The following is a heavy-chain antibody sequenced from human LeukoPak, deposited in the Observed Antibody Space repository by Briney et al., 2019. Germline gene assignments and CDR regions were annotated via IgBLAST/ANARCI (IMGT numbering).Heavy chain of an antibody. CDR1: GGSISSGGYS. J-gene: IGHJ5*02. CDR2: IYYSGST. V-gene: IGHV4-31*03. D-gene: IGHD3-22*01. CDR3: ARAPRTYYYDSSGYLWFDP. Sequence: SQTLSLTCTVSGGSISSGGYSWSWLRQHPGQGLEWIGYIYYSGSTYYNPSLKSRVTISVDTSKNQFSLKLSSVTAADTAVYYCARAPRTYYYDSSGYLWFDPWGQGTLVTVSS.